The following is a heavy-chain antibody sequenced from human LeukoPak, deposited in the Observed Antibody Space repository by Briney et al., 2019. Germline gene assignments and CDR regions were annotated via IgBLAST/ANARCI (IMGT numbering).Heavy chain of an antibody. CDR2: IKQDGSEK. Sequence: GGSLRLSCAASGFTFSSYWMNWARQAPGKGLEWVANIKQDGSEKYYVDSVKGRFTISRDNAKNSLYLQMNSLRAEDTAVYYCARDTDSSGWYGDYFDYWGQGTLVTVSP. J-gene: IGHJ4*02. D-gene: IGHD6-19*01. CDR1: GFTFSSYW. V-gene: IGHV3-7*01. CDR3: ARDTDSSGWYGDYFDY.